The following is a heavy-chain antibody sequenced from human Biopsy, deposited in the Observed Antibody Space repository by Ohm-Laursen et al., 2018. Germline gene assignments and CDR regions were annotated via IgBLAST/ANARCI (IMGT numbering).Heavy chain of an antibody. CDR3: TKAGSQDGFDI. J-gene: IGHJ3*02. D-gene: IGHD3-10*01. CDR2: ISGSGDTA. V-gene: IGHV3-23*01. CDR1: GFTFASHA. Sequence: SPRLSCSASGFTFASHAMRWVRQAPGKGLEWVSLISGSGDTAYYPDSVKGRFTISRDNSKNTLYLEMSSLRTEETAKYYCTKAGSQDGFDIWGPGTMVTVSS.